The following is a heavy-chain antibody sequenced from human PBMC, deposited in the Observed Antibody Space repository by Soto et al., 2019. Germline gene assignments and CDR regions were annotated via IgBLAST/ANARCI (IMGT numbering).Heavy chain of an antibody. D-gene: IGHD4-4*01. V-gene: IGHV4-59*01. J-gene: IGHJ4*02. CDR1: GGSISSYY. Sequence: PSETLSLTCTVSGGSISSYYWSWIRQPPGKGLERIGYIYYSGSTNYNPSLKSRVTISVDTSKNQFSLKLSSVTAADTAVYYCARHSNRNYGLYYFDYWGLGALVTVSS. CDR2: IYYSGST. CDR3: ARHSNRNYGLYYFDY.